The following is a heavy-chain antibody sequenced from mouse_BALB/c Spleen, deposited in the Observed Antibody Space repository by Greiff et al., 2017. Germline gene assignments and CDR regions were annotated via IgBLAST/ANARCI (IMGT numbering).Heavy chain of an antibody. D-gene: IGHD1-2*01. J-gene: IGHJ2*01. CDR3: ARGISTATLDY. CDR1: GFTFSSYA. V-gene: IGHV5-9-4*01. CDR2: ISSGGSYT. Sequence: EVKLVESGGGLVKPGGSLKLSCAASGFTFSSYAMSWVRQSPEKRLEWVAEISSGGSYTYYPDTVTGRFTISRDNAKNTLYLEMSSLRSEDTAMYYCARGISTATLDYWGQGTTLTVSS.